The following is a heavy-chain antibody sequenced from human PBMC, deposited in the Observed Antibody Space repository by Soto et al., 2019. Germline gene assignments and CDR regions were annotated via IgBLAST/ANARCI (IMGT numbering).Heavy chain of an antibody. J-gene: IGHJ6*02. CDR1: GFTFSSYA. CDR3: AKDVPDCSSTSCYYYYYGMDV. D-gene: IGHD2-2*01. V-gene: IGHV3-23*01. Sequence: PGVSLRLSCAASGFTFSSYAMSWVRQAPGKGLEWVSAISGSGGSTYYADSVKGRFTISRDNSKNTLYLQMNSLRAEDTAVYYCAKDVPDCSSTSCYYYYYGMDVWGQGTTVTVSS. CDR2: ISGSGGST.